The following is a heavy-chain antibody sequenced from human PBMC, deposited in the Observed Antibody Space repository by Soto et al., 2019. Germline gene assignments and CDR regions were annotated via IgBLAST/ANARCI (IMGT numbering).Heavy chain of an antibody. V-gene: IGHV1-18*01. CDR3: ARGRYGVY. Sequence: QVHLVQSEAEVKKPGASVTVSCKGSGYDLTTYGITWVRQAPGQGLEWMAWISAHNGNTDYAQKLEGRVTVTRDTSTSTAYMELRSLSSDDTAVYYCARGRYGVYWGQGALVIVSS. D-gene: IGHD3-10*01. J-gene: IGHJ4*02. CDR2: ISAHNGNT. CDR1: GYDLTTYG.